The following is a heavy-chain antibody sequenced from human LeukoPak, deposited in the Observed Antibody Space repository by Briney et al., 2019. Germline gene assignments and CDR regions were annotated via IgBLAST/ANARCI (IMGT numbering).Heavy chain of an antibody. V-gene: IGHV3-23*03. J-gene: IGHJ3*02. CDR2: IDHAGTNAGT. Sequence: GGSLRLCCAASGFTFSDFSMTWVRQAPGKGLEWVSSIDHAGTNAGTYYADSVKGRFTISRDNSKNTLCLQLNSLRADDTAVYYCVKNWGPLDMRGQGTMVTVSS. CDR1: GFTFSDFS. CDR3: VKNWGPLDM. D-gene: IGHD3-16*01.